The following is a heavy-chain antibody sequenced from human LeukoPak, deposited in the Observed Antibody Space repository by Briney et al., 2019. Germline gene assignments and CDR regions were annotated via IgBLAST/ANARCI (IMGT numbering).Heavy chain of an antibody. Sequence: SETLSLTCTVSGGSISSYYWSWIRQPPGKGLEWIGYIYYSGSTNYNPSLKSRVTISVDTSKNQFSLKLSSVTAADTAVYYCAGGRSYQLPLGYWGQGTLVTVSS. CDR3: AGGRSYQLPLGY. J-gene: IGHJ4*02. CDR2: IYYSGST. V-gene: IGHV4-59*12. D-gene: IGHD2-2*01. CDR1: GGSISSYY.